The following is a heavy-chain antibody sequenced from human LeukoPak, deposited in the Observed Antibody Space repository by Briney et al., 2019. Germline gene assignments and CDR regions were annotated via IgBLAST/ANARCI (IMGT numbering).Heavy chain of an antibody. D-gene: IGHD2/OR15-2a*01. V-gene: IGHV4-59*01. J-gene: IGHJ4*02. CDR3: ARGVTGRTIITTFYYFDS. Sequence: SETLSLTCTVSGGSISSYYWNWIRQPPGKGLEWIGYIYYSGSTNYNPSLKSRVTISVDTSKNQFSLKLSSVTAADTAVYYCARGVTGRTIITTFYYFDSWGQGTLVTVSS. CDR1: GGSISSYY. CDR2: IYYSGST.